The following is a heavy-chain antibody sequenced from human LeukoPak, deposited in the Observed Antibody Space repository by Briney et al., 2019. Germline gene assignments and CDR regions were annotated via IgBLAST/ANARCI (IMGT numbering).Heavy chain of an antibody. J-gene: IGHJ4*02. Sequence: PGGSLRLSCAASGFTFSSYAMSWVRQAPGKGLEWVSAISASGGSTYYADSVEGRFTISRDNSKNTLYLQMNSLRAEDTAVYYCAKDRDIVVTLFDYWGQGTLVTVSS. V-gene: IGHV3-23*01. CDR2: ISASGGST. D-gene: IGHD3-22*01. CDR3: AKDRDIVVTLFDY. CDR1: GFTFSSYA.